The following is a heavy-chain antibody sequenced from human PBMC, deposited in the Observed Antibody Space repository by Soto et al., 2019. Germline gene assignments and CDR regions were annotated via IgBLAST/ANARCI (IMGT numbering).Heavy chain of an antibody. CDR2: IYYSGST. V-gene: IGHV4-39*07. D-gene: IGHD5-12*01. J-gene: IGHJ6*03. Sequence: PSETLSLTCTVSGGSISSSSYYWGWIRQPPGKGLEWIGSIYYSGSTNYNPSLKSRVTISVDTSKNQFSLKLSSVTAADTAVYYCATDTRRYSGYDSYYYYYMDVWGKGTTVTVSS. CDR1: GGSISSSSYY. CDR3: ATDTRRYSGYDSYYYYYMDV.